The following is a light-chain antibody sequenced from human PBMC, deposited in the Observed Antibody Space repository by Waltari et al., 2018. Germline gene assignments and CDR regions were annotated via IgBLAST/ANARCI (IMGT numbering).Light chain of an antibody. CDR2: EVS. J-gene: IGLJ3*02. Sequence: QSALTQPASVSGSPGQSIPISCPGTSSDVGGYNYVSWYQQHPGKAPKLMIYEVSNRPSGLSNRFSGSKSGNTASLTISGLQAEDEADYYCSSYTTSSTVVFGGGTKLTVL. CDR1: SSDVGGYNY. CDR3: SSYTTSSTVV. V-gene: IGLV2-14*01.